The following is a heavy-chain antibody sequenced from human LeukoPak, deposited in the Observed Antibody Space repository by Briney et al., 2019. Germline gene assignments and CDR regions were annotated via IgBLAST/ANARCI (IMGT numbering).Heavy chain of an antibody. CDR2: ISSSSRTI. CDR1: GFTLSSYS. CDR3: AREGGLV. Sequence: PGGSLRLSCAASGFTLSSYSMNWVRQAPGKGLEWVSYISSSSRTIYYADSVKGRFTIFRDNAKNSLFLLMNSLRDEDTAVYYCAREGGLVWGQGTTVTVSS. V-gene: IGHV3-48*02. J-gene: IGHJ6*02. D-gene: IGHD1-26*01.